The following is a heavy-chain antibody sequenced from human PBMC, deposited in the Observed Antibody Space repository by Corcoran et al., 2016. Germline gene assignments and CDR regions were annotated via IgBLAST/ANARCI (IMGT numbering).Heavy chain of an antibody. D-gene: IGHD1-26*01. CDR3: AREALDSGSYPYFDL. CDR1: GGSISSSSYY. Sequence: QLQLQESGPGLVKPSETLSLTCTVSGGSISSSSYYWGWIRQPPGKGLEWIGSIYYSGSTYYNPSPKSRVTISVDTSKNQFSLKLSSVTAADTAVYYCAREALDSGSYPYFDLWGRGTLVTVSS. J-gene: IGHJ2*01. V-gene: IGHV4-39*07. CDR2: IYYSGST.